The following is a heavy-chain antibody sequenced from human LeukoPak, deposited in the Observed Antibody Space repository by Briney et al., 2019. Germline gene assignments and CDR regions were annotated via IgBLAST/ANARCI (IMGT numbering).Heavy chain of an antibody. CDR1: GFTFDDYA. D-gene: IGHD6-13*01. CDR2: ISWNSGSI. V-gene: IGHV3-9*01. J-gene: IGHJ4*02. Sequence: PGGSLRLSCAASGFTFDDYAMHWVRQAPGKGLEWVSGISWNSGSIGYADSVKGRFTISRDNAKNSLYLQMNSLRAEDTALYYCAKDITWEFRSWYGGDYWGQGTLVTVSS. CDR3: AKDITWEFRSWYGGDY.